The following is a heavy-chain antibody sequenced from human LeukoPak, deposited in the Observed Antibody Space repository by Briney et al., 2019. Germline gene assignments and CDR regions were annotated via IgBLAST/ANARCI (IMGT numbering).Heavy chain of an antibody. D-gene: IGHD5-12*01. CDR1: GVTVSSNY. J-gene: IGHJ4*02. CDR2: IYSGSST. Sequence: GGSLRLSCAASGVTVSSNYMSWVRQAPGKGLEWVSVIYSGSSTYYADSVRGRFTISRDNFKNSLYLQMNSLRAGDTPVYYCARYRGYSGYDYWGQGTLVTVSS. V-gene: IGHV3-53*01. CDR3: ARYRGYSGYDY.